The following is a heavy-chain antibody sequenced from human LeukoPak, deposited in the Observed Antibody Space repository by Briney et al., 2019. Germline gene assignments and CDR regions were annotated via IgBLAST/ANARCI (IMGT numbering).Heavy chain of an antibody. CDR1: GFTFNTFW. Sequence: GGSLRLSCVGSGFTFNTFWMNWVRQAPGKGLEWVANISPDGSEKYLVDSVKGRFSISRDNANNLLYLQMSGLRAEDTAVYYCMPGSGFWGQGTLVTVSS. J-gene: IGHJ4*02. CDR2: ISPDGSEK. V-gene: IGHV3-7*01. D-gene: IGHD5-12*01. CDR3: MPGSGF.